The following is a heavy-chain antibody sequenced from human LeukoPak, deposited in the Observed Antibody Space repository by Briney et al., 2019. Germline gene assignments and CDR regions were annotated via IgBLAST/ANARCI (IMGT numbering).Heavy chain of an antibody. Sequence: PRGSLRLSCTASGFSFSTYAMTWGRQAPGKGLECISSMSSGSRYIYYADSVRGRFTISRDNTKNSLYLLMNNLRAEDTAIYYCARDRPTGASRVFVVQWGQGTPVTVSS. J-gene: IGHJ4*02. CDR2: MSSGSRYI. V-gene: IGHV3-21*06. CDR1: GFSFSTYA. CDR3: ARDRPTGASRVFVVQ. D-gene: IGHD2-15*01.